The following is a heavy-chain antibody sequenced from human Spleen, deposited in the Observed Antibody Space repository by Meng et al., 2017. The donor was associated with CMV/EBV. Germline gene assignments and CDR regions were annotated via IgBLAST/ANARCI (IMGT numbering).Heavy chain of an antibody. CDR1: GFTFSSYS. CDR3: ARVANWGSGYFDL. V-gene: IGHV3-21*01. D-gene: IGHD7-27*01. CDR2: ISDSSSYI. J-gene: IGHJ2*01. Sequence: GGSLRLSCAASGFTFSSYSMNWVRQAPGKGLEWVSSISDSSSYIYYADSVKGRFTISRDNAKNSLYLQMNSLRAEDTAVYYCARVANWGSGYFDLWGRGTLVTVSS.